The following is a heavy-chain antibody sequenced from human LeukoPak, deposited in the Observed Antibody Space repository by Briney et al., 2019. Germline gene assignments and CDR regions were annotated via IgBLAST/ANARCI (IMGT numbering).Heavy chain of an antibody. D-gene: IGHD6-13*01. CDR3: ARDLGEKQQLGRSSYGMDV. J-gene: IGHJ6*02. CDR2: IIPIFGTA. Sequence: GASVKVSCKASGGTFSSYAISWVRQAPGQGLEWMGGIIPIFGTANYAQKFQGRVTITADESTSTAYMELSRLRSDDTAVYYCARDLGEKQQLGRSSYGMDVWGQGTTVTVSS. CDR1: GGTFSSYA. V-gene: IGHV1-69*13.